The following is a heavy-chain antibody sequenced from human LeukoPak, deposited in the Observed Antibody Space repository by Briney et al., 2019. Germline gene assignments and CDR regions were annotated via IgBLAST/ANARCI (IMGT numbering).Heavy chain of an antibody. V-gene: IGHV3-21*01. D-gene: IGHD4-17*01. Sequence: GGSLRLSCAASGFTFSSYSMNWVRQAPGKGLEWVSSISSSSSYIYYADSVKGRFTISRDNAKNSLYLQMNSLRAEDTAVYYCASRPSGDYPYFDYWGQGTLVTVSS. CDR2: ISSSSSYI. CDR1: GFTFSSYS. CDR3: ASRPSGDYPYFDY. J-gene: IGHJ4*02.